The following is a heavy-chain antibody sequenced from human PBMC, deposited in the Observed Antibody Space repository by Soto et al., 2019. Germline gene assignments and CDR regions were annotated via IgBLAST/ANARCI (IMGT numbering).Heavy chain of an antibody. CDR2: ISANSGNT. CDR3: ALPSCGGDCYAPFDY. D-gene: IGHD2-21*02. J-gene: IGHJ4*02. Sequence: ELQLLESGGGFVQPGGSLRLSCTASGFGLSTYAISWVRQAPGKGLEWVSVISANSGNTDYADSVKGRYTISRDKPENTVFLQMNRLGAEDTAVYYCALPSCGGDCYAPFDYWGQGTLVTVSS. V-gene: IGHV3-23*01. CDR1: GFGLSTYA.